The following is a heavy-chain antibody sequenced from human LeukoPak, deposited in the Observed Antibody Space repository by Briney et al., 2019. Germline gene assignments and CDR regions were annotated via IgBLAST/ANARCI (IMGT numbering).Heavy chain of an antibody. V-gene: IGHV4-30-4*01. Sequence: SETLSLTCTASGGSISSGDYYWSWIRQPPGKGLEWIGYIYYRGSTYYNPSLKSRVTISVDTSKNQFSLKLSSVTAADTAVYYCASHSGYDPFFDYWGQGTLVTVSS. CDR2: IYYRGST. D-gene: IGHD5-12*01. CDR1: GGSISSGDYY. J-gene: IGHJ4*02. CDR3: ASHSGYDPFFDY.